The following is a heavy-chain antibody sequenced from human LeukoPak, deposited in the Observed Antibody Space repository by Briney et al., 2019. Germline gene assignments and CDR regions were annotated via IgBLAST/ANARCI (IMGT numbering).Heavy chain of an antibody. D-gene: IGHD1-1*01. Sequence: SVKVSCTASGGTFSSYAISWVRQAPGQGLEWMGGIIPIFGTANYAQKFQGRVTITADKSTSTAYMELSSLRSEDTAVYYCARGNYNWNEEGDAFDIWGQGTMVTVSS. V-gene: IGHV1-69*06. CDR3: ARGNYNWNEEGDAFDI. CDR1: GGTFSSYA. CDR2: IIPIFGTA. J-gene: IGHJ3*02.